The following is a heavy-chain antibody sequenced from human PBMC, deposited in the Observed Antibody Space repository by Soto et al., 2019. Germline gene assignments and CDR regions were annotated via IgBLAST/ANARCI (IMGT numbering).Heavy chain of an antibody. CDR3: ARGGTSRSFDY. CDR2: ISSSSSTI. Sequence: PGGSLRLSCAASGFTFSSYSMNWVRQAPGKGLEWVSYISSSSSTIYYADSVKGRFTISRDNAKNSLYLQMNSLRPEDTAVYYCARGGTSRSFDYWGQGTLVTVSS. CDR1: GFTFSSYS. J-gene: IGHJ4*02. V-gene: IGHV3-48*04.